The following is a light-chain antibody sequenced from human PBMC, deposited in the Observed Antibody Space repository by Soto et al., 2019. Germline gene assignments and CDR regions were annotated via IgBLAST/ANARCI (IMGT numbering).Light chain of an antibody. CDR2: DAS. Sequence: EIVLTQSPGTLALSPEDRATLSCRASQSVSSYLAWYQQKPGQAPRLLIYDASNRATGIPARFSGSGSGTDFTLTISSLEPEDFAVYYCQQRSNWPPALTFGGGTKVDIK. V-gene: IGKV3-11*01. J-gene: IGKJ4*01. CDR1: QSVSSY. CDR3: QQRSNWPPALT.